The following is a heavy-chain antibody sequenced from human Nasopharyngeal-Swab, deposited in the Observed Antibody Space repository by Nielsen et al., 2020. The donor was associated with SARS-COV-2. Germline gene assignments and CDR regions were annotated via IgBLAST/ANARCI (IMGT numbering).Heavy chain of an antibody. CDR1: GFTFSSYE. CDR2: ISSSGSTI. Sequence: GGSLRLSCAASGFTFSSYEMNWVRQAPGKGLEGVSYISSSGSTIYYADSVKGRFTISRDNAKNSLYLQMNSLRAEDTAVYYCARKGLYDSSGYPFDPWGQGTLVTVSS. CDR3: ARKGLYDSSGYPFDP. V-gene: IGHV3-48*03. J-gene: IGHJ5*02. D-gene: IGHD3-22*01.